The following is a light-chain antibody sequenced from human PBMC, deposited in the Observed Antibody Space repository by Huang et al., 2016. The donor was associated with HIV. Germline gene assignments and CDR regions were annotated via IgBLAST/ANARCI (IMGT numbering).Light chain of an antibody. J-gene: IGKJ2*01. V-gene: IGKV3-15*01. Sequence: EIVMTQSPAILSVSPGERATLSCRASQSVSTNLPWYPPKPGQAPRLLIQGASTRATGIPARFSGSGSGTEFTLTISALQSEDFALYYCQQYNSWPPNTFGQGTKLEMK. CDR1: QSVSTN. CDR3: QQYNSWPPNT. CDR2: GAS.